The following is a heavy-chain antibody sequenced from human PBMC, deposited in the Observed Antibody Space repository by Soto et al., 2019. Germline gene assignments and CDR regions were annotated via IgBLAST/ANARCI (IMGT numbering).Heavy chain of an antibody. V-gene: IGHV3-48*02. Sequence: EVQLVESGGGLVQPGGSLRLSCAASGFTFSSYSMNWVRQAPGKGLEWVSYISSSSSTIYYADSVKGRFTISRDNAKNSLYLQMNSLRDEDTDVYYCARGGDEWLRPYYYGMDVWGQGTTVTVSS. CDR2: ISSSSSTI. CDR3: ARGGDEWLRPYYYGMDV. D-gene: IGHD5-12*01. CDR1: GFTFSSYS. J-gene: IGHJ6*02.